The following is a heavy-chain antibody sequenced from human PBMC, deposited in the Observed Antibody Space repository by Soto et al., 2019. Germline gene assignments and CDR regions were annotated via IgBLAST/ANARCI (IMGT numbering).Heavy chain of an antibody. J-gene: IGHJ6*02. D-gene: IGHD3-9*01. Sequence: KPSETLSLTCTVSGGSISSGDYYWSWIRQPPGKGLEWIGYIYYSGSTYYNPSLKSRVTISVDTSKNQLSLKLSSVTAADTAVYYCARDTYYDILTGYRYFDYYGMDVWGQGTTVTVSS. CDR2: IYYSGST. CDR3: ARDTYYDILTGYRYFDYYGMDV. CDR1: GGSISSGDYY. V-gene: IGHV4-30-4*01.